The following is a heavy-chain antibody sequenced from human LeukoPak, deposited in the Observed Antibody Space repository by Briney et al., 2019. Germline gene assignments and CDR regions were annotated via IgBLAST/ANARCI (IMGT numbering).Heavy chain of an antibody. D-gene: IGHD3-22*01. V-gene: IGHV4-59*01. CDR1: GGSISSYY. CDR2: IYYSGST. CDR3: ARVTGYMIEDYFDY. Sequence: PSETLSPTCTVSGGSISSYYWSWIRQPPGKGLEWIGYIYYSGSTNYNPSLKSRVTISVDTSKNQFSLRLSSVTAADTAVYYCARVTGYMIEDYFDYWGQGTLVTVSS. J-gene: IGHJ4*02.